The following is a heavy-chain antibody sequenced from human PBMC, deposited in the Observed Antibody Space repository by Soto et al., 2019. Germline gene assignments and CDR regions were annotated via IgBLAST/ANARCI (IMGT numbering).Heavy chain of an antibody. Sequence: GGSLRLSCAASGFTFSSYSMNWVRQAPGKGLEWVSYISSSSSTIYYADSVKGRFTISRDNAKNSLYLQMNSLRAEDTAVYYCARDQGCSGGSCYYYYYMDVWGKGTTVTVSS. CDR2: ISSSSSTI. CDR3: ARDQGCSGGSCYYYYYMDV. D-gene: IGHD2-15*01. J-gene: IGHJ6*03. CDR1: GFTFSSYS. V-gene: IGHV3-48*01.